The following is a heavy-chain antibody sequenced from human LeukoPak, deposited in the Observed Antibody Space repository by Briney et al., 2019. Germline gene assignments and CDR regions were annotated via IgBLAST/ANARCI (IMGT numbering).Heavy chain of an antibody. D-gene: IGHD3-22*01. J-gene: IGHJ4*02. CDR1: GYTFTGYY. V-gene: IGHV1-2*02. CDR3: ARAAGRIYYDSSGYYCDY. Sequence: ASVKVSCKASGYTFTGYYMHWVRQAPGQGFEWMRWINPNSGGTNYAQKFQGRVTMTRDTSISTAYMELSRLRSDDTAVYYCARAAGRIYYDSSGYYCDYWGQGTLVTVSS. CDR2: INPNSGGT.